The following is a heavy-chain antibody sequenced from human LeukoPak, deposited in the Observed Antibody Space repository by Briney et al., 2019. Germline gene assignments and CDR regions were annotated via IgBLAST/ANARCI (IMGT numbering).Heavy chain of an antibody. CDR1: GYTFTSYY. D-gene: IGHD2-15*01. CDR3: AREEGEYCSGGSCYRNWFDP. CDR2: INPSGGST. Sequence: GASVKVSCKASGYTFTSYYMHWVRQAPGQGLEWMGIINPSGGSTSYAQKFQGRVTMTRDTSTSTVYMELRSLRSDDTAVYYCAREEGEYCSGGSCYRNWFDPWGQGTLVTVSS. V-gene: IGHV1-46*01. J-gene: IGHJ5*02.